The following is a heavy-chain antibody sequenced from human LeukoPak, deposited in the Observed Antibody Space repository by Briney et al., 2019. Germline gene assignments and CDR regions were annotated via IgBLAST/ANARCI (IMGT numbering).Heavy chain of an antibody. Sequence: PSETLSLTCTVSGGPISSGDYYWSCLRHPPGKGLEWIGNIYHSGSTYYNPSLKSRVTISVDTSKNQFSMKLSSVTAADTAVYYCARWVTAISGYFDYWGQGTLVTVSX. CDR2: IYHSGST. CDR3: ARWVTAISGYFDY. CDR1: GGPISSGDYY. V-gene: IGHV4-30-4*01. D-gene: IGHD2-21*02. J-gene: IGHJ4*02.